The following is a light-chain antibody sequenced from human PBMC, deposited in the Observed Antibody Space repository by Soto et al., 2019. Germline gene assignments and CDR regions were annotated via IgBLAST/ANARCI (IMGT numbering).Light chain of an antibody. Sequence: QSALTQPRSVSGSPGQSVTISCTGTSSDVGGYNYVSWYQQHPGKAPKVMIYDVSERPSGVPDRFSGSKSGNTASLTISGLQDEDDADYYCCSYAGSPRYVFGTGTKVTVL. CDR2: DVS. V-gene: IGLV2-11*01. J-gene: IGLJ1*01. CDR3: CSYAGSPRYV. CDR1: SSDVGGYNY.